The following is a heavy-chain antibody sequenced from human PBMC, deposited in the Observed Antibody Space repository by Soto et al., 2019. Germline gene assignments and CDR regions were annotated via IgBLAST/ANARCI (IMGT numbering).Heavy chain of an antibody. D-gene: IGHD2-2*02. J-gene: IGHJ6*02. V-gene: IGHV1-18*01. CDR2: ISAYNGNT. Sequence: GASVKVSCKASGYTFTSYGISWVRQAPGQGLEWMGWISAYNGNTNYAQKLQGRVTMTTDTSTSTAYMELRSLRSDDTAVYYCARDVRCSSTSCYTGYYYYGMDVWGQGTTFTVSS. CDR3: ARDVRCSSTSCYTGYYYYGMDV. CDR1: GYTFTSYG.